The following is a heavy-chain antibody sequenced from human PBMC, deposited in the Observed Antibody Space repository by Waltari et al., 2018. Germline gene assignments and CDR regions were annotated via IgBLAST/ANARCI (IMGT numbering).Heavy chain of an antibody. D-gene: IGHD2-15*01. CDR2: ISAYNGNT. Sequence: QVQLVQSGAEVKKPGASVKVSCKASGYTFTSYGISWVRQAPGQGLEWMGWISAYNGNTNYAQKLQGRVTMTTDTSTSTAYMELRSLRSDDTAVYYCVREYCSGGSCYPQDAFDIWGQGTMVTVSS. J-gene: IGHJ3*02. CDR1: GYTFTSYG. V-gene: IGHV1-18*04. CDR3: VREYCSGGSCYPQDAFDI.